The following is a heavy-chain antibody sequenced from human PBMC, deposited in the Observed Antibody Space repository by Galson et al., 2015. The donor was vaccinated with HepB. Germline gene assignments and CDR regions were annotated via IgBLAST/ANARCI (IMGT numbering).Heavy chain of an antibody. J-gene: IGHJ3*02. CDR2: ISYDGSNK. Sequence: SLRLSCAASGFTFSSYGMHWVRQAPGKGLEWVAVISYDGSNKYYADSVKGRFTISRDNSKNTLYLQMNSLRAEDTAVYYCAKIGVRGAFDIWGQGTMVTVSS. CDR1: GFTFSSYG. CDR3: AKIGVRGAFDI. D-gene: IGHD2-2*01. V-gene: IGHV3-30*18.